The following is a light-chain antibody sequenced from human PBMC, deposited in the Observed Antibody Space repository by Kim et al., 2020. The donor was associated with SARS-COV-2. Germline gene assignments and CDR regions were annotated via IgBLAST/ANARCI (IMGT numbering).Light chain of an antibody. CDR1: QDIRNY. Sequence: ASAGDRVTITCQASQDIRNYLHWFQQKPGKAPKLLIYDASHLETGVPSRFSGSGSGTDFTFTITSLQPEDVATYYCQYYDSLPVTFGGGTKVDIK. CDR2: DAS. J-gene: IGKJ4*02. V-gene: IGKV1-33*01. CDR3: QYYDSLPVT.